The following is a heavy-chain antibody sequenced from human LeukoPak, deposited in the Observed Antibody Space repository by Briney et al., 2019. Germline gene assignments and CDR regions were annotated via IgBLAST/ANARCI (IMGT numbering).Heavy chain of an antibody. CDR1: GGSISSYY. D-gene: IGHD2-2*01. CDR3: ARINCSSTSCYYYYYMDV. J-gene: IGHJ6*03. Sequence: SETLSLTCTVSGGSISSYYCSWIRQPAGKGLEWIGRIYTSGSTNYNPSLKSRVTMSVDTSKNQFSLKLSSVTAADTAVYYCARINCSSTSCYYYYYMDVWGKGTTVTVSS. CDR2: IYTSGST. V-gene: IGHV4-4*07.